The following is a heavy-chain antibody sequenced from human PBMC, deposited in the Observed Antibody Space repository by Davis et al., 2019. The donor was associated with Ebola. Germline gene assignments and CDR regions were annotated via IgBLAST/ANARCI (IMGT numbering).Heavy chain of an antibody. CDR3: AREVTGCGFDP. J-gene: IGHJ5*02. V-gene: IGHV3-7*01. CDR1: GFTFTNHY. D-gene: IGHD5-18*01. CDR2: INQDASTK. Sequence: GESLKISCAASGFTFTNHYMSWLRQAPGKGLEWVANINQDASTKDYVDSVRGRFTISRDNADNSLYLQMNSLRAEDTALYYCAREVTGCGFDPWGQGTLVTVSS.